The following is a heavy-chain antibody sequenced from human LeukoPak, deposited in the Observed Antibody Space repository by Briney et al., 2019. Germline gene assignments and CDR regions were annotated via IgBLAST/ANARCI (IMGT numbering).Heavy chain of an antibody. Sequence: GGSLRLSCAASGFTFSGSAMHWVRQASGKGLEWVGRIRSKANSYATAYAASVKGRFTISRDDSKNTAYLQMNSLRAEDTAVYYCAKRMDGITMVRGVRSAFDIWGQGTMVTVSS. CDR1: GFTFSGSA. V-gene: IGHV3-73*01. J-gene: IGHJ3*02. CDR2: IRSKANSYAT. D-gene: IGHD3-10*01. CDR3: AKRMDGITMVRGVRSAFDI.